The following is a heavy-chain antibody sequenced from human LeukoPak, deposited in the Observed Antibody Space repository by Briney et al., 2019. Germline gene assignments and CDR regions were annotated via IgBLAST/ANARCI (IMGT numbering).Heavy chain of an antibody. J-gene: IGHJ4*02. CDR3: EKAHCSSTSCSRADN. CDR1: GFTFTRNA. Sequence: GGSLRLSCAAAGFTFTRNAIAWVRQPPGKGLEWVSAIAGSGGTTFYADSVERRVTISRVQSTNTVYLQMNSLRADDTAVYDCEKAHCSSTSCSRADNWGQGTLVTVSS. D-gene: IGHD2-2*01. V-gene: IGHV3-23*01. CDR2: IAGSGGTT.